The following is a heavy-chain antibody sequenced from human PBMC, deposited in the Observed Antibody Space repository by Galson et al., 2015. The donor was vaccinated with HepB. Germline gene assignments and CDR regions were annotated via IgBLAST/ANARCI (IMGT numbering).Heavy chain of an antibody. J-gene: IGHJ4*02. D-gene: IGHD1-26*01. CDR2: IKSDGNSA. CDR3: ARSWALPQLFDF. CDR1: GFTFRDYW. V-gene: IGHV3-74*01. Sequence: SLRLSCAASGFTFRDYWMHWVRQAPGKGLVWVSRIKSDGNSANYAASVRGRFTISRDNAKNTLFLQMNSLRAEDTAVYYCARSWALPQLFDFWGQGTLVTVSS.